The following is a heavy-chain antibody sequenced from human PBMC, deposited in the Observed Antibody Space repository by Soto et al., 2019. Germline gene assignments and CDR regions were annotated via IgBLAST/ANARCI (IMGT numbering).Heavy chain of an antibody. CDR3: ARHTVARYCSGGSCFYYYYYYGMDV. D-gene: IGHD2-15*01. Sequence: GESLKISCKGSGYSFTSYWISWVRQMPGKGPEWMGRIGPSDSYTNYSPSFQGHVTISADKSISTAYLQWSSLKASDTAMYYCARHTVARYCSGGSCFYYYYYYGMDVWGQGTTVTVSS. CDR1: GYSFTSYW. J-gene: IGHJ6*02. V-gene: IGHV5-10-1*01. CDR2: IGPSDSYT.